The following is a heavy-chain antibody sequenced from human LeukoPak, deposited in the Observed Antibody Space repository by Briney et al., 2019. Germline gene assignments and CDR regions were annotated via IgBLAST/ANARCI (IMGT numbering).Heavy chain of an antibody. CDR3: AKDSTAVAGTIDY. J-gene: IGHJ4*02. Sequence: PGGSLRLSCAASGFTFSSFGMNWVRQAPGKGLEWVSYISSSSSTIYYADSVKGRFTISRDNSKNTLYLQMNSLRAEDTAVYYCAKDSTAVAGTIDYWGQGTLVTVSS. D-gene: IGHD6-19*01. CDR1: GFTFSSFG. V-gene: IGHV3-48*01. CDR2: ISSSSSTI.